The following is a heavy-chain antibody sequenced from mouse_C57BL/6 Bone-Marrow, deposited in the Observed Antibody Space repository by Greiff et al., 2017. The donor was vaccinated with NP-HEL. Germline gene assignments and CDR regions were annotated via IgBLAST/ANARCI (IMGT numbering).Heavy chain of an antibody. CDR2: INPNNGGT. CDR1: GYTFTDYY. V-gene: IGHV1-26*01. J-gene: IGHJ4*01. Sequence: VQLQQSGPELVKPGASVKISCKASGYTFTDYYMNWVKQSHGQSLEWIGDINPNNGGTSYNQKFKGKATLTVDKSSSTAYMELRSLTSEDSAVYYCARTYYYGSSPHYYAMDYWGQGTSVTVSS. CDR3: ARTYYYGSSPHYYAMDY. D-gene: IGHD1-1*01.